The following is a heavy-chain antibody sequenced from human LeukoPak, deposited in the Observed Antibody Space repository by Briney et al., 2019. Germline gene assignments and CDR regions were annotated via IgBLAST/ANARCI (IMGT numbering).Heavy chain of an antibody. D-gene: IGHD2-2*01. CDR3: ARAIGTSQFYFYYGMDV. Sequence: GESLKISCKGSGYSFTSYWIGWVRQMPGKGLEWMGIIYAGDSYTRYSPSFQGQVTISVDRSISTAYLQWSSLQASDTAMYYCARAIGTSQFYFYYGMDVWGQGTTVTVSS. V-gene: IGHV5-51*01. CDR1: GYSFTSYW. CDR2: IYAGDSYT. J-gene: IGHJ6*02.